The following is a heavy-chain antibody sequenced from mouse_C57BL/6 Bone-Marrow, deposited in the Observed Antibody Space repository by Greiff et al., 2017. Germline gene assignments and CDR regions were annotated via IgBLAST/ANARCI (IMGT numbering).Heavy chain of an antibody. CDR2: INSDGGST. Sequence: EVQRVESGGGLVQPGESLKLSCESNEYEFPSHDMSWVRKTPEKRLELVAAINSDGGSTYYPDTMERRFIISRDNTKETLYLQMSSLRSEDTALYYCARQYYGSSYYYAMDYWGQGTSVTVSS. J-gene: IGHJ4*01. CDR1: EYEFPSHD. V-gene: IGHV5-2*01. D-gene: IGHD1-1*01. CDR3: ARQYYGSSYYYAMDY.